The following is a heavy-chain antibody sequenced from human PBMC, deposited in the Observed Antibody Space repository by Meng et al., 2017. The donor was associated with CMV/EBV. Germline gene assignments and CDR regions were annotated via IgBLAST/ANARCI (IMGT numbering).Heavy chain of an antibody. CDR2: IYYSGST. CDR1: GGSISSYY. Sequence: SETLSLTCTVSGGSISSYYWSSIRQPAGQGLEWIGYIYYSGSTNYNTSLKSRVTISVDTSKNQFSLKLSSVTAADTAVYYCASGYCSGVSCYRAYYYGMDVWGQGTTVTVSS. J-gene: IGHJ6*02. D-gene: IGHD2-15*01. CDR3: ASGYCSGVSCYRAYYYGMDV. V-gene: IGHV4-59*01.